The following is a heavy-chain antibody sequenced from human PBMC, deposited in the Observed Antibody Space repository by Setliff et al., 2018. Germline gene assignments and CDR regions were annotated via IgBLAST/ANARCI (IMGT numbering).Heavy chain of an antibody. Sequence: GGSLRLSCAASGFTFSSYEMNWVRQAPGKGLEWVSYISSSCSTIYYADSVKGRFTISRDNAKKSLYLQMNSLRAEDTAVYYCARDRRPFNWGGNDAFDIWGQGTMVTVSS. V-gene: IGHV3-48*03. CDR3: ARDRRPFNWGGNDAFDI. CDR1: GFTFSSYE. D-gene: IGHD7-27*01. CDR2: ISSSCSTI. J-gene: IGHJ3*02.